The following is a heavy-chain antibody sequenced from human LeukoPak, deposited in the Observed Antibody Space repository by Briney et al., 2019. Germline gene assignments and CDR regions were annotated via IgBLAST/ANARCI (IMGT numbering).Heavy chain of an antibody. CDR3: ARGLAAAGTGC. J-gene: IGHJ4*02. V-gene: IGHV3-7*01. D-gene: IGHD6-25*01. CDR1: GFTFSTYW. Sequence: GGSLRLSCAASGFTFSTYWMSWVRQAPGKGLEWVANINQDGNENYYVDSVKGRFTISRDNAKSSLYLQMNSLRAEDTAVYYCARGLAAAGTGCWGQGTLVTVSS. CDR2: INQDGNEN.